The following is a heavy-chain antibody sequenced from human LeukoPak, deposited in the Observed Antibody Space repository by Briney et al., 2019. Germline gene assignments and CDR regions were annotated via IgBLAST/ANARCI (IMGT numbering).Heavy chain of an antibody. V-gene: IGHV4-59*01. CDR1: GGSISSYC. J-gene: IGHJ6*02. CDR3: ARGSMVRGTTDNYYYYGMDV. CDR2: IYYSGST. D-gene: IGHD3-10*01. Sequence: SETLSLTCSVSGGSISSYCWSWIRQPPGKGLEWIGYIYYSGSTNYNPSLKSRVTISVDTSKNQFSLKLSSVTAADTAVYYCARGSMVRGTTDNYYYYGMDVWGQGTTVTVSS.